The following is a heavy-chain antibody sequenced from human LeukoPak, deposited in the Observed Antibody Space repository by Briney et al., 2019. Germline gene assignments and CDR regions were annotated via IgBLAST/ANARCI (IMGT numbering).Heavy chain of an antibody. D-gene: IGHD3-10*01. J-gene: IGHJ5*02. CDR2: IDSDGSGA. Sequence: PGGPLRLSCAASGFTFSTYWMHWVRQAPGMGLVWVSRIDSDGSGASYADSVKGRFTISRDNAKNTLYLQMNSLRAEDTAVYYCARIGPSGSGSYFFLDPWGQGTLVTVSS. CDR1: GFTFSTYW. V-gene: IGHV3-74*01. CDR3: ARIGPSGSGSYFFLDP.